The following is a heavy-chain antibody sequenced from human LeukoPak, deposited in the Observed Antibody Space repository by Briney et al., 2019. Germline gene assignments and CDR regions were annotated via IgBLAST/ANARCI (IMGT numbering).Heavy chain of an antibody. J-gene: IGHJ4*02. V-gene: IGHV1-2*02. CDR2: INPNSGGT. CDR3: ARDRLMRAYYYGSGSYSNFDY. Sequence: ASVKVSCKASGYTFTDYYMHWVRQAPGQGLEWMGWINPNSGGTNYAQKFQGRVTMTRDTSISTAYMELSRLRSDDTAVYYCARDRLMRAYYYGSGSYSNFDYWGQGTLVTVSS. CDR1: GYTFTDYY. D-gene: IGHD3-10*01.